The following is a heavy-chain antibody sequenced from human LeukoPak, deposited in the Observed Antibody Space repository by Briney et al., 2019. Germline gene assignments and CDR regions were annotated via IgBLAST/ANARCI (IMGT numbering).Heavy chain of an antibody. V-gene: IGHV1-69*08. CDR3: TRVNLRGSQYNWFDP. CDR1: GGTIKTHI. J-gene: IGHJ5*02. Sequence: GASVKVSCKTSGGTIKTHIFIWVRQAPGQGLEWMGRITPIINSAKYAQKFRDRLTITADTSTGTAYMELSSLTSEDTALYYCTRVNLRGSQYNWFDPWGQGTLVIVSS. CDR2: ITPIINSA. D-gene: IGHD1-26*01.